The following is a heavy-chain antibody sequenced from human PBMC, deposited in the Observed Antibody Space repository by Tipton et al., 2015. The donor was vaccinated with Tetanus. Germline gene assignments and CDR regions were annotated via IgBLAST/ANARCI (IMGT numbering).Heavy chain of an antibody. CDR2: IWYDGSKE. CDR3: ARGRGDSKDWYFDL. D-gene: IGHD2-21*02. Sequence: QLVQSGGGVVQPGRSLRLSCAASGFTFSSYGMHWVRQAPGKGLEWVAVIWYDGSKEYYADSVKGRFTISRDSSKNTLYLQMNSLRGEDTAVYYCARGRGDSKDWYFDLWGRGTLVTVSS. CDR1: GFTFSSYG. J-gene: IGHJ2*01. V-gene: IGHV3-33*01.